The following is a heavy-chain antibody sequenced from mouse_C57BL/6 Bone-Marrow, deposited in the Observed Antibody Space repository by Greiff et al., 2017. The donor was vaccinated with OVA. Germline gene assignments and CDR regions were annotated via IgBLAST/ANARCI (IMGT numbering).Heavy chain of an antibody. J-gene: IGHJ4*01. CDR3: ARGGLPYAMDY. V-gene: IGHV1-63*01. CDR2: IYPGGGYT. CDR1: GYTFTNYW. D-gene: IGHD2-2*01. Sequence: VQLQQSGAELVRPGTSVKMSCKASGYTFTNYWIGWAKQRPGHGLEWIGDIYPGGGYTNYNEKFKGKATLPADKSSSTAYMQFSSLTSEDSAIYYCARGGLPYAMDYWGQGTSVTVSS.